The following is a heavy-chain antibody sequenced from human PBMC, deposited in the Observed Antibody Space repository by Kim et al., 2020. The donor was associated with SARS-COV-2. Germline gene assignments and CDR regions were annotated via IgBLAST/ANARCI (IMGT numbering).Heavy chain of an antibody. CDR1: GYTFTSYY. J-gene: IGHJ4*02. CDR3: ARRAVSHYYFDY. V-gene: IGHV1-46*01. CDR2: INPSGGST. D-gene: IGHD3-10*01. Sequence: ASVKVSCKASGYTFTSYYMHCVRQAPGQGLQWMAIINPSGGSTSYAQKFQGRVTMTRDTSTSTVYMELSSLRSEDTAVYYCARRAVSHYYFDYWGQGTLVTVSS.